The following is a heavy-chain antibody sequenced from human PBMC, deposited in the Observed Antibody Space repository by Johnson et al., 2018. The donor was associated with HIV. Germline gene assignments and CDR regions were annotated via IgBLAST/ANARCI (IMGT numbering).Heavy chain of an antibody. D-gene: IGHD1-26*01. V-gene: IGHV3-30*04. CDR3: ARDGPTRLVGARGVFDAFDI. Sequence: QVQLVESGVGVVQPGRSLRLSCAASGFTFSSYAMHWVRQAPGKGLEWVAVISYDGSNKYYADSVKGRFTISRDNSKNTLYLQMNSLRAEDTAVYYCARDGPTRLVGARGVFDAFDIWGQGTMVTVSS. CDR2: ISYDGSNK. CDR1: GFTFSSYA. J-gene: IGHJ3*02.